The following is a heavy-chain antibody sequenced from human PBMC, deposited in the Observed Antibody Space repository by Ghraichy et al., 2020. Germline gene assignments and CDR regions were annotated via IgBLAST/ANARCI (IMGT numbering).Heavy chain of an antibody. CDR2: ISSSSSTI. D-gene: IGHD6-19*01. J-gene: IGHJ4*02. Sequence: GGSLRLSCAASGFTFSSYSMNWVRQAPGKGLEWVSYISSSSSTIYYADSVKGRFTISRDNAKNSLYLQMNSLRAEDTAVYYCAREGIAVAGPFDYWGQGTLVTVSS. CDR1: GFTFSSYS. V-gene: IGHV3-48*01. CDR3: AREGIAVAGPFDY.